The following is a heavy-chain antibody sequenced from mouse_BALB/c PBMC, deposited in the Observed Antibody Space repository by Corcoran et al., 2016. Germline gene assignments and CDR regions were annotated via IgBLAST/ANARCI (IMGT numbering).Heavy chain of an antibody. J-gene: IGHJ4*01. CDR3: ARDDAMDY. CDR1: GYTFTNYG. V-gene: IGHV9-1*02. Sequence: QIQLVQSGPELKKPGETVKISCKASGYTFTNYGMNWVKQAPGKGLKWMGWINTYTGEPTYAEDFKGRFAFSLETSASTAYLQINNLKNEDMATYFCARDDAMDYWGQGTSVTVSS. CDR2: INTYTGEP.